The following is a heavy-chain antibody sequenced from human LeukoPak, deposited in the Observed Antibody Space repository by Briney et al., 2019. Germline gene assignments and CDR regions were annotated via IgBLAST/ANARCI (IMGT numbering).Heavy chain of an antibody. D-gene: IGHD6-6*01. CDR3: ARDRWSSSSSEGTFDI. Sequence: GASVTVSCTASGYTFTNYGISWVRQAPGQGLEWMGWISVYNGNTVYAQNLRDRVTMTTDTSTSTGYMELRSLRSDDTAVYYCARDRWSSSSSEGTFDIWGQGTMVIV. J-gene: IGHJ3*02. CDR2: ISVYNGNT. CDR1: GYTFTNYG. V-gene: IGHV1-18*01.